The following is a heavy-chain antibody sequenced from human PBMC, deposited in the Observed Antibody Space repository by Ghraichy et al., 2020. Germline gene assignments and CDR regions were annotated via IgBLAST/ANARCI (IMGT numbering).Heavy chain of an antibody. CDR3: ARGSTAGYRNLLKF. D-gene: IGHD5-18*01. CDR2: IDWDDDK. Sequence: SGPTLVKPTQTLTLTRTFSGFSLRTSEMSVSWIRQPPGKALEWLARIDWDDDKFYNTSLKTRLAISKDASKNQVVLTLTNVDPMDTGTYLCARGSTAGYRNLLKFWGQGTLVSVSS. V-gene: IGHV2-70*17. CDR1: GFSLRTSEMS. J-gene: IGHJ4*02.